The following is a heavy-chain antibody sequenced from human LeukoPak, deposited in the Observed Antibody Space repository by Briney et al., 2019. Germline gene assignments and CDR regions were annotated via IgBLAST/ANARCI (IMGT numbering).Heavy chain of an antibody. Sequence: PGGSLRLSCAASGFTFDDYAMHWVRQAPGKGLEWVSGISWNSGSIGYADSVKGRFTISRGNAKNSLYLQMNSLRAEDTALYYCAKGRAGIAAAIDYWGQGTLVTVSS. CDR1: GFTFDDYA. CDR2: ISWNSGSI. V-gene: IGHV3-9*01. D-gene: IGHD6-13*01. J-gene: IGHJ4*02. CDR3: AKGRAGIAAAIDY.